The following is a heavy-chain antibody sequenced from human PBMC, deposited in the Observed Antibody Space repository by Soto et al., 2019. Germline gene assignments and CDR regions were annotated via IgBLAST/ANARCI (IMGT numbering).Heavy chain of an antibody. CDR3: AKGGDIVVVPAGIMDV. CDR1: GFTFSSYG. J-gene: IGHJ6*02. V-gene: IGHV3-30*18. Sequence: LRLSCAASGFTFSSYGMHWVRQAPGKGLERVAVISYDGSNKYYADSVKGRFTISRDNSKNTLYLQMDSLRAEDTAVYYCAKGGDIVVVPAGIMDVWGQGTTVTVS. D-gene: IGHD2-2*01. CDR2: ISYDGSNK.